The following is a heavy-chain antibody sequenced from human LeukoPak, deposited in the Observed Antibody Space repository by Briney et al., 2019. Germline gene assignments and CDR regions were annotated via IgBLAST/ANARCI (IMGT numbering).Heavy chain of an antibody. CDR2: ISGSGSTI. CDR3: ARDHGVAPPY. V-gene: IGHV3-48*04. J-gene: IGHJ4*02. D-gene: IGHD3-3*01. Sequence: GGSLRLSCAASGFTFSSYGMSWVRQAPGKGLEWVSAISGSGSTIYYADSVKGRFTISRDNAKNSLHLQMNSLRAEDTAVYYCARDHGVAPPYWDQGTLVTVSS. CDR1: GFTFSSYG.